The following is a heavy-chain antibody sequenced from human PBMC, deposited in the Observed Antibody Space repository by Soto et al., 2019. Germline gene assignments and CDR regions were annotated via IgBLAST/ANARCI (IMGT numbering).Heavy chain of an antibody. V-gene: IGHV4-59*08. Sequence: SETLSLTCTLSCRSISSYYCIWIRQPPGKGLEWIGYFYYSGSTNYNPSLKSRVTISVDTSKNQFSLKLSSVTAADTAVYYCARSYGGTLDYWGQGTLVTVS. CDR3: ARSYGGTLDY. D-gene: IGHD4-17*01. CDR1: CRSISSYY. J-gene: IGHJ4*02. CDR2: FYYSGST.